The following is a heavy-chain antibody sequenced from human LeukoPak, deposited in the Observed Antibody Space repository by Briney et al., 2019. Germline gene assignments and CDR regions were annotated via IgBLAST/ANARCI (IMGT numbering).Heavy chain of an antibody. V-gene: IGHV3-23*01. CDR2: VSKSGDST. Sequence: PGGSLRLSCAASGFTFSDYDMAWVRQAQGKGLEWVSTVSKSGDSTYYADSVKGRFTVSRDNSKDTLFLQMNNLRVDDAAVYYCARHWVWGQGTLVTVSS. CDR3: ARHWV. D-gene: IGHD3-16*01. J-gene: IGHJ4*02. CDR1: GFTFSDYD.